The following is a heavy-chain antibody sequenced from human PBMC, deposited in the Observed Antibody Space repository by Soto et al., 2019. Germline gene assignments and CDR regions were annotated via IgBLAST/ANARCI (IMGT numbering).Heavy chain of an antibody. CDR3: AAKRGMILD. CDR2: ISSGSITI. CDR1: GFTFSGYP. V-gene: IGHV3-48*01. Sequence: GGSLRLSCAASGFTFSGYPMNWVRQAPGKGLEWVSYISSGSITIYYADSVKGRFTISRDNAKNSLYLQMNSLRAEDTAMYYCAAKRGMILDWGQGTLVTVSS. J-gene: IGHJ1*01. D-gene: IGHD3-10*01.